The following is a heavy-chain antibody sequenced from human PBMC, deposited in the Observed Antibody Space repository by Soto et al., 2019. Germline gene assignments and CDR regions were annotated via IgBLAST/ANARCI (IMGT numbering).Heavy chain of an antibody. CDR2: ISAYNGNT. CDR1: GYTFTSYG. D-gene: IGHD6-13*01. V-gene: IGHV1-18*04. Sequence: EDSVKVSCKASGYTFTSYGISWVRQAPGQGREWMGWISAYNGNTNYAQKLQGRVTMTTDTATSTAYMELRSLRSDDTAVYYCARAQALPLSSSWNLFDPWGQGTLVNVSS. J-gene: IGHJ5*02. CDR3: ARAQALPLSSSWNLFDP.